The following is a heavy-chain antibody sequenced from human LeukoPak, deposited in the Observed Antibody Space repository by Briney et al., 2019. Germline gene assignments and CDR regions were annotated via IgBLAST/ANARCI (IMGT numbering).Heavy chain of an antibody. D-gene: IGHD4-11*01. V-gene: IGHV3-48*01. Sequence: GGSLRLSCAASGFTFTNYAMNWVRQAPGKGLEWVSYIGYSSSTIYYADSVKGRFTISRDNAKNSLYLQMNSLRAEDTAVYYCTRHGLTTVNHYYYYMDVWGKGTTVTVSS. CDR1: GFTFTNYA. J-gene: IGHJ6*03. CDR2: IGYSSSTI. CDR3: TRHGLTTVNHYYYYMDV.